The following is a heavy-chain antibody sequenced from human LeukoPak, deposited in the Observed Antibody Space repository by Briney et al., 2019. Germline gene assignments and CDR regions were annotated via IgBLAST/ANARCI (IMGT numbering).Heavy chain of an antibody. CDR2: IYYSGST. V-gene: IGHV4-31*03. CDR3: ARVPSAAAGYWFDP. D-gene: IGHD6-13*01. Sequence: SETLSLTCTVSGVSISSGGYYWSWIRQHPGKGLEWIGYIYYSGSTYYNPSLKSRVIISVDTSKNQFSLKLSSVTAADTAVYYCARVPSAAAGYWFDPWGQGTLVTVSS. CDR1: GVSISSGGYY. J-gene: IGHJ5*02.